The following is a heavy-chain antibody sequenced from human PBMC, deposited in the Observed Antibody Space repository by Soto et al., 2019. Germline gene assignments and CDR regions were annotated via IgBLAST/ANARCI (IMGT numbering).Heavy chain of an antibody. J-gene: IGHJ4*02. CDR1: GFTFSSYA. V-gene: IGHV3-23*01. Sequence: GGSLRLSCAASGFTFSSYAMSWVRQAPGKGLEWVSTISGSGGSTYYADSVKGRFTISRDNSKNTLYLQLNSLRADDTAVYYCAKDGGFSSSPSYFHYWGRGTLVTVSS. CDR3: AKDGGFSSSPSYFHY. D-gene: IGHD6-6*01. CDR2: ISGSGGST.